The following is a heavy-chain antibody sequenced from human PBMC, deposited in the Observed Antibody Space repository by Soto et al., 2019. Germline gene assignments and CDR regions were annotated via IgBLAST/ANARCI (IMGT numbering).Heavy chain of an antibody. CDR3: ATGPGQLVQIDY. CDR1: GYTLTELS. D-gene: IGHD6-13*01. Sequence: ASVKVSCKVSGYTLTELSMHWVRQAPGKGLEWMGGFDPEDGETIYAQKFQGRVTMTEDTSTDAAYMELSSLRSEDTAVYYCATGPGQLVQIDYWGQGTLVTVSS. J-gene: IGHJ4*02. V-gene: IGHV1-24*01. CDR2: FDPEDGET.